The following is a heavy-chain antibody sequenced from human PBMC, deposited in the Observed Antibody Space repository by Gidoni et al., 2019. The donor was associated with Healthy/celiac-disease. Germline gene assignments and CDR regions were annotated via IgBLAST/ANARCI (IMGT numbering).Heavy chain of an antibody. D-gene: IGHD3-10*01. Sequence: QLQLQESGPGLVKPSETLSLTCTVSGGPTSSSSYYWGWLRQPPGKGLEWIGRIYYSGRTNYNPSLKSRVAISVDTSKNQFSLKLSSVTAADTAVYYCARDRIPADGSGLRIDGMDVWGQGTTVTVSS. V-gene: IGHV4-39*07. CDR1: GGPTSSSSYY. CDR3: ARDRIPADGSGLRIDGMDV. J-gene: IGHJ6*02. CDR2: IYYSGRT.